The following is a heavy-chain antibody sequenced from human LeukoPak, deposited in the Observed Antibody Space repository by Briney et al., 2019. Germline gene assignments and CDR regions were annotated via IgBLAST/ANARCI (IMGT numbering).Heavy chain of an antibody. CDR1: GFTFSSYS. J-gene: IGHJ1*01. V-gene: IGHV3-21*01. D-gene: IGHD2-2*01. CDR3: ARDVPKNAEYFQH. CDR2: ISSSSSYI. Sequence: WGSLSFSCAGSGFTFSSYSMIWVRQAPGKGLERGSSISSSSSYIYYTDSVKGRFTISRANAKHSLYLQMTRLRAEHTAVSYCARDVPKNAEYFQHWGQGTLVTASS.